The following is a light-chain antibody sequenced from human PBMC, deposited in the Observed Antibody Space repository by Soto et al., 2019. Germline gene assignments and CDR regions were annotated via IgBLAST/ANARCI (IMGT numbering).Light chain of an antibody. Sequence: EIVLTQSPGPLSLSPGERATLSCRASQTVSSSYLAWYQQKPGQAPRLLIHGASSRATGIPDRFSGSGSGTDFTLTISRLEPEDFAVYYCQQYGSSPYTFGQGTKLEIK. CDR1: QTVSSSY. J-gene: IGKJ2*01. V-gene: IGKV3-20*01. CDR3: QQYGSSPYT. CDR2: GAS.